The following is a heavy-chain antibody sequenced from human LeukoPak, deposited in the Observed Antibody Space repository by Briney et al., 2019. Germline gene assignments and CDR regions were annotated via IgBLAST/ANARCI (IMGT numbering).Heavy chain of an antibody. CDR3: ARGLGDILTGEDYGMDV. Sequence: SETQSLTCAVYGGSFSGYYWSWIHQPPGKGLEWIGEINHSGSTNYNPSLKSRVTISVDTSKNQFSLKLSSVTAADTAVYYCARGLGDILTGEDYGMDVWGQGTTVTVSS. V-gene: IGHV4-34*01. CDR2: INHSGST. J-gene: IGHJ6*02. CDR1: GGSFSGYY. D-gene: IGHD3-9*01.